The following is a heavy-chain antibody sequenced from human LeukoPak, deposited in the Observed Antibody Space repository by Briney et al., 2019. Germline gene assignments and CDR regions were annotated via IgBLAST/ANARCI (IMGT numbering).Heavy chain of an antibody. J-gene: IGHJ5*02. CDR1: GFTFSSYA. D-gene: IGHD2-15*01. V-gene: IGHV3-30-3*01. Sequence: QPGGSLRLSCAASGFTFSSYAMHWVRQAPGKGLEGVAVISYDGSNKYYADSVKGRFTISRDNSKNTLYLQMNSLRAEDTAVYYCARDFPLYCSGGSCGYWFDPWGQGTLVTVSS. CDR3: ARDFPLYCSGGSCGYWFDP. CDR2: ISYDGSNK.